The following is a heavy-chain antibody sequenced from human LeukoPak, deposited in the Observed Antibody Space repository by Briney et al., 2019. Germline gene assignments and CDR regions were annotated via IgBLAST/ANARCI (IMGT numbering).Heavy chain of an antibody. Sequence: ASVKVSCKVSGYTLTELSMHWVRQAPGKGLEWMGGFDPEDGETIYAQKFQGRVTMTEDTSTDTAYMGLSSLRSEDTAVYYCATNYYDSSGYPYAFDIWGQGTMVTVSS. J-gene: IGHJ3*02. CDR2: FDPEDGET. CDR3: ATNYYDSSGYPYAFDI. V-gene: IGHV1-24*01. D-gene: IGHD3-22*01. CDR1: GYTLTELS.